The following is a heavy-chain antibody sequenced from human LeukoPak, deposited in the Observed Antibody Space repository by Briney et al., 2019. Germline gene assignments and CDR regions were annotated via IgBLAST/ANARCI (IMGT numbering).Heavy chain of an antibody. CDR3: ARGGWSGYSL. CDR2: LHSAGNT. D-gene: IGHD3-3*01. J-gene: IGHJ4*02. Sequence: GGSLRLSCAASGFTVSSNHMNWVRQAPGKGLEWVSLLHSAGNTNYADSVKGRFTISRDNSKNTLYLQMNSLRVEDTAVYCCARGGWSGYSLWGQGTLVTVSS. CDR1: GFTVSSNH. V-gene: IGHV3-53*01.